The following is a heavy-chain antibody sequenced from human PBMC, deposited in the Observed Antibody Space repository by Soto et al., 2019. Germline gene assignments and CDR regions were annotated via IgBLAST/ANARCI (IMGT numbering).Heavy chain of an antibody. CDR1: GGSISSGGYY. D-gene: IGHD3-22*01. J-gene: IGHJ6*02. CDR3: ARRLYYDSSGFEGGGMDV. CDR2: IYYSGST. Sequence: PSETLSLTCAVSGGSISSGGYYWSWIRQPPGKGLEWIGSIYYSGSTNYNPSLKSRVTISVDTSKNQFSLKPSSVTAADTAVYYCARRLYYDSSGFEGGGMDVWGQGTTVTVSS. V-gene: IGHV4-30-2*03.